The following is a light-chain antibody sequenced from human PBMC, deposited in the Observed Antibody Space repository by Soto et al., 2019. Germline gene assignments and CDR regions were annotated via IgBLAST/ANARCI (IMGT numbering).Light chain of an antibody. CDR1: QGISSY. CDR3: QQLNSYPT. V-gene: IGKV1-9*01. CDR2: AAS. Sequence: IQLTQNPSSLSASVGDRVTITCRASQGISSYLAWYQQKPGKAPKLLIYAASTLQSGVPSRFSGSGSGTDFTLTISSLQPEDFATYYCQQLNSYPTFGQGTRLEIK. J-gene: IGKJ5*01.